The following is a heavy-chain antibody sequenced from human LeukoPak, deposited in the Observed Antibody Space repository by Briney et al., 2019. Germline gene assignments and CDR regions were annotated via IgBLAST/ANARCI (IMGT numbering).Heavy chain of an antibody. Sequence: SETLSLTCTVSGGSISITSYYWGWIRQPPGKGLEWIGSMYSSGSTYYNPSLKSRVTISVDTSKNQFSLKLSSVTAADTAVYYCARVGYYYDSSGCFDYWGQETLVTVSS. J-gene: IGHJ4*02. V-gene: IGHV4-39*07. CDR1: GGSISITSYY. CDR2: MYSSGST. D-gene: IGHD3-22*01. CDR3: ARVGYYYDSSGCFDY.